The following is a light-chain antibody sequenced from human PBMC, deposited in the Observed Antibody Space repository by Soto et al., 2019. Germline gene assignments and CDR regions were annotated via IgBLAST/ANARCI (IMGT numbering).Light chain of an antibody. CDR1: QSVRNNY. V-gene: IGKV3-20*01. CDR3: QRNGSSPLP. Sequence: EIVLTQSPDTLSLSPGERATLSCRASQSVRNNYLAWYQQKPGQAPRFLIYDASSRATGIPDRFSGSGSGEAFPLTTTGLGLKVFAVNSCQRNGSSPLPFGGGTRWRS. CDR2: DAS. J-gene: IGKJ4*01.